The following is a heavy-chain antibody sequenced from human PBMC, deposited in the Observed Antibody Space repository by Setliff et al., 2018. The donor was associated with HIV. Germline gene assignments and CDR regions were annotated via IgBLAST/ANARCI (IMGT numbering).Heavy chain of an antibody. J-gene: IGHJ3*02. CDR2: IYYSGST. CDR3: ASQQVIPPAIVPFDI. D-gene: IGHD2-2*01. V-gene: IGHV4-39*07. Sequence: SETLSLTCTVSGASISSSGYYWGWIRQPPGKGLEWIGTIYYSGSTYYNPSLKSRVTISVDTSKNQFSLKLSSVTAADTAVYYCASQQVIPPAIVPFDIWGQGTMVTVSS. CDR1: GASISSSGYY.